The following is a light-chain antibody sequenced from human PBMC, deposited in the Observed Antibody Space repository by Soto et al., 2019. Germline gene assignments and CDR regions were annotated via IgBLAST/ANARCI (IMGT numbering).Light chain of an antibody. CDR2: GAS. Sequence: ENVLTQSPVTLSLSPGERATLSCRASESVSSIYVAWYQQKPGQAPPLLIYGASTRATGIPDRFSGSGSGTDFTLTIDRLEPEDFAVYYCQQSLNPKTFGQGTKVDIK. CDR1: ESVSSIY. V-gene: IGKV3-20*01. J-gene: IGKJ1*01. CDR3: QQSLNPKT.